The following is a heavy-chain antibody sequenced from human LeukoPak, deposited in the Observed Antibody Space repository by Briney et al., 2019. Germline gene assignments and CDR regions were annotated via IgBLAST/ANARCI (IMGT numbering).Heavy chain of an antibody. CDR3: AREGPPLEWFHDNFDY. V-gene: IGHV3-21*01. Sequence: GGSLRLSCAASGFTFSSYSMNWVRQAPGKGLGWVSSISSSSSYIYYADSVKGRFTISRDNAKNSLYLQMNSLRAEDTAVYYCAREGPPLEWFHDNFDYWGQGTLVTVSS. J-gene: IGHJ4*02. CDR1: GFTFSSYS. D-gene: IGHD3-3*01. CDR2: ISSSSSYI.